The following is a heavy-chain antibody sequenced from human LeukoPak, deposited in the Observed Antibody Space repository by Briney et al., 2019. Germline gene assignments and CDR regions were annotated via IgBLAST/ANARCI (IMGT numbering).Heavy chain of an antibody. CDR1: GFTFTSFD. J-gene: IGHJ4*02. CDR3: ARGGIAAAGTIDY. D-gene: IGHD6-13*01. CDR2: MNPNSGNT. Sequence: GASVKVSCKASGFTFTSFDINWVRQATGQGLEWMGWMNPNSGNTGYAQKFQGRVTMTRNTSIITAYMELNSLRAEDTAVYYCARGGIAAAGTIDYWGQGTLVTVSS. V-gene: IGHV1-8*01.